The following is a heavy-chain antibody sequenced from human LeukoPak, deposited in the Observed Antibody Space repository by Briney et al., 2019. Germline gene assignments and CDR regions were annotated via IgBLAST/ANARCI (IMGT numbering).Heavy chain of an antibody. J-gene: IGHJ4*02. Sequence: GGSLRLSCAASGFTFSSYWMSWVRQAPGKGLEWVANIKQDGSEKYYVDSVKGRFTISRDNAKNSLYLQMNSLRAEDTAVYYCARWWDDYGDYFGYWGQGTLVTVSS. CDR3: ARWWDDYGDYFGY. V-gene: IGHV3-7*01. CDR1: GFTFSSYW. CDR2: IKQDGSEK. D-gene: IGHD4-17*01.